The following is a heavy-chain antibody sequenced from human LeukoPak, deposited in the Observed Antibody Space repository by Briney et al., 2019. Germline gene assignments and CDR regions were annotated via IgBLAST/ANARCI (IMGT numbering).Heavy chain of an antibody. CDR3: AKRGVVIRVILVGFHKEANYFDS. CDR1: GITLSNYG. J-gene: IGHJ4*02. CDR2: ISDRGGRT. D-gene: IGHD3-22*01. V-gene: IGHV3-23*01. Sequence: GGSLRLSCAVSGITLSNYGMSWVRQAPGKGLEWVAGISDRGGRTNYADSVKGRFTISRDNPKNTLYLQMNSLRAEDTAVYFCAKRGVVIRVILVGFHKEANYFDSWGQGALVTVSS.